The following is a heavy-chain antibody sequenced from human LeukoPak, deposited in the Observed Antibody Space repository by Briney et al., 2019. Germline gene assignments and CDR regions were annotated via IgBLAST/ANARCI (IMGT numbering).Heavy chain of an antibody. V-gene: IGHV3-23*01. CDR3: AKESGAVYGYGMDV. D-gene: IGHD3-10*01. Sequence: GGSLRLSCAASGFTFSSYAMSWVRQAPGKGLEWVSSIGGNTYYADSVKGRFTISRDNSKNTLYLQMGSLRAGDTALYYCAKESGAVYGYGMDVWGKGPTVTVS. CDR1: GFTFSSYA. CDR2: IGGNT. J-gene: IGHJ6*04.